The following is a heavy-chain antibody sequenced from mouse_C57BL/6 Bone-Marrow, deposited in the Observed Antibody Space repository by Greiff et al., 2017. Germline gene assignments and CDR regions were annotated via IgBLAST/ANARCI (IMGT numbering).Heavy chain of an antibody. CDR3: ARGTGNAMDY. Sequence: VQLQQSGAELVRPGTSVKMSCKASGYTFTNYWIGWAKQRPGHGLAWIGDIYPGGGYTNYNEKFKGKATLTADKSSSTAYMQFSSLTSEDSAIYYCARGTGNAMDYWGQGTSVTVSS. CDR2: IYPGGGYT. CDR1: GYTFTNYW. V-gene: IGHV1-63*01. D-gene: IGHD4-1*01. J-gene: IGHJ4*01.